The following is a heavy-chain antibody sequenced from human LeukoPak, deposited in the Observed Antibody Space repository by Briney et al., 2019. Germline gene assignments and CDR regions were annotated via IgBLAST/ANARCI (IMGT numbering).Heavy chain of an antibody. V-gene: IGHV3-30*18. D-gene: IGHD4-17*01. J-gene: IGHJ4*02. Sequence: GRSLRLSCAASGFTFSSYGMHWVRQAPGKGLEWVAVISYDGSNKYYADSVKGRFTISRDNSKNTLYLQMNSLRAEDTAVYYCAKDEGFNRYGDSAIDYWGQGTLVTVSS. CDR3: AKDEGFNRYGDSAIDY. CDR2: ISYDGSNK. CDR1: GFTFSSYG.